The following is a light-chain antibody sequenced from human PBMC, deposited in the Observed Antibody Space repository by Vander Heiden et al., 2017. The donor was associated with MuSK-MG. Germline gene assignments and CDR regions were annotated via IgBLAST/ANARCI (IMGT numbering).Light chain of an antibody. CDR2: KAS. J-gene: IGKJ1*01. Sequence: DIQMTQSPSTLSASVGDRVTITCRASQTVRRWLAWYQQKPGTAPKVLMYKASSLESGVPSRFSGSGSGTEFTLTISSLQPDDFATYYCQQDNSYPRTFGQGTKVEIK. CDR3: QQDNSYPRT. CDR1: QTVRRW. V-gene: IGKV1-5*03.